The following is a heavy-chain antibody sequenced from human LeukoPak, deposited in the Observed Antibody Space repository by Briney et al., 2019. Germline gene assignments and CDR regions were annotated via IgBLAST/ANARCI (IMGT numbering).Heavy chain of an antibody. V-gene: IGHV3-23*01. D-gene: IGHD4-17*01. CDR3: AKDPYGDYSYYFDY. CDR2: ISGSGGST. J-gene: IGHJ4*02. Sequence: GWSLRLSCAASGFTFSSYAMSWVRQAPGKGLEWVSGISGSGGSTYYADSVKGRFTISRDNSKNTLYLQMNSLRAEDTAVYYCAKDPYGDYSYYFDYWGQGTLVTVSS. CDR1: GFTFSSYA.